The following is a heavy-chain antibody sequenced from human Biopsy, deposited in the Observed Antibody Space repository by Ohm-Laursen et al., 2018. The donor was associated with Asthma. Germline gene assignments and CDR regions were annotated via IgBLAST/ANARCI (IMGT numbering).Heavy chain of an antibody. J-gene: IGHJ5*02. CDR3: ASESYLRGIGHTLDL. Sequence: SLRLSCAASGFTFRHYALHWARQAPGKGLEWVAFIFSDGGEPSYADSVKGRFSISRDNSKSTVYLQMNSLGAGDTAVYYCASESYLRGIGHTLDLWGQGTQVTFS. CDR1: GFTFRHYA. V-gene: IGHV3-33*01. CDR2: IFSDGGEP. D-gene: IGHD2-15*01.